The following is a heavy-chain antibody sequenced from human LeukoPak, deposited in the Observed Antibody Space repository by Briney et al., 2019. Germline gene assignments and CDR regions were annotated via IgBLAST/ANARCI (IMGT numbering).Heavy chain of an antibody. CDR1: GFTFSDYY. J-gene: IGHJ3*02. V-gene: IGHV3-11*04. Sequence: GGSLRLSCAASGFTFSDYYMSWIRQAPGKGLEWVSYISSSGSTIYYADSVKGRFTISRDNSKNTLYLQMNSLRAEDTAVYYCATRARSTPDGLDAFDIWGQGTMVTVSS. CDR3: ATRARSTPDGLDAFDI. D-gene: IGHD2-2*01. CDR2: ISSSGSTI.